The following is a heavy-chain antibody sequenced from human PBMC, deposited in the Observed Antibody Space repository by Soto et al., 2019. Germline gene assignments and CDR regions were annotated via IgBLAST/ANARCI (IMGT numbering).Heavy chain of an antibody. D-gene: IGHD3-3*01. CDR1: GFTFGTYA. Sequence: GGSLRLSCAASGFTFGTYAMSWVCQAPGKGLEWVSSISGSDGTTYYADSVKGRFSISRDKSRNTLYLQMNSLRAEDTAIYYCAKLDFWNSYYGLDVWGQGTTVTVSS. J-gene: IGHJ6*02. V-gene: IGHV3-23*01. CDR2: ISGSDGTT. CDR3: AKLDFWNSYYGLDV.